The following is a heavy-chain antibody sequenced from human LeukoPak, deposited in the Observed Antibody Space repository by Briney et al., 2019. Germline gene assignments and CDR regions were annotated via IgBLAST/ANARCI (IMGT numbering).Heavy chain of an antibody. J-gene: IGHJ4*02. CDR1: GFIVSNNY. Sequence: GGSLRVYCVASGFIVSNNYMSWVRQAPGMGLEWVSTIYRGGSSFYADSVKGRFTISRDNSKNTLYLQMDSLGAEDTAVYYCASALSTWFDWGQGTQVTVAS. CDR2: IYRGGSS. V-gene: IGHV3-66*01. CDR3: ASALSTWFD. D-gene: IGHD6-13*01.